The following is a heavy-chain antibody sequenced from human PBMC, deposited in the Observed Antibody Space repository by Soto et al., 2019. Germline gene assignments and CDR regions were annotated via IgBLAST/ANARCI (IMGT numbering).Heavy chain of an antibody. D-gene: IGHD3-16*02. J-gene: IGHJ5*02. CDR1: GGSISSGGYY. CDR3: ARDLIGQGYNWFDP. V-gene: IGHV4-31*03. Sequence: SETLSLTCTVSGGSISSGGYYWSWIRQHPGNGLEWIGYIHYSGSTYYNPSLKSRGTISVDTSKNQFSLKLSSVTAADTAVYYCARDLIGQGYNWFDPWGQGTLVTVLL. CDR2: IHYSGST.